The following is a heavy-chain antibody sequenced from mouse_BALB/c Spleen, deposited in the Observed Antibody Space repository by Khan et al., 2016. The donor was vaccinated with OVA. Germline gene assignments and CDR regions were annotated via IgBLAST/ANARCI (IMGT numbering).Heavy chain of an antibody. CDR1: GYTFTSYV. V-gene: IGHV1S136*01. J-gene: IGHJ3*01. CDR2: INPYNDGT. CDR3: ARRDYYGSSSFAY. Sequence: EVQLQESGPELVKPGASVKMSCKASGYTFTSYVMHWVKQKPGQGLEWIGYINPYNDGTKYNEKFKGKATLTSDKSSSTAYMELSSLTSEDSSIYYCARRDYYGSSSFAYWGQGTLVTVSA. D-gene: IGHD1-1*01.